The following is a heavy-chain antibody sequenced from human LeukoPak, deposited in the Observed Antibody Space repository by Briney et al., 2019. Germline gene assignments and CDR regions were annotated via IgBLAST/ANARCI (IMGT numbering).Heavy chain of an antibody. CDR1: GDTFSSYA. V-gene: IGHV1-69*13. CDR3: ARGGAPGDAFDV. CDR2: IIPIFGTA. Sequence: ASVKVSCKASGDTFSSYAISWVRQAPGQGLEWMGGIIPIFGTANYAQKFQGRVTITADESTSTAYMELSSLRFEDTAMYYCARGGAPGDAFDVWGQGTMLTVSS. D-gene: IGHD5-12*01. J-gene: IGHJ3*01.